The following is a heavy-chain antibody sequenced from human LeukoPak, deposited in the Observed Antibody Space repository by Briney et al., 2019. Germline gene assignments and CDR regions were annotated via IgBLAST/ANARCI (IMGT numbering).Heavy chain of an antibody. CDR2: IKSKTDGGTT. J-gene: IGHJ6*02. D-gene: IGHD4-17*01. V-gene: IGHV3-15*01. CDR1: GFTFSNAW. Sequence: TGGSLRLSCAASGFTFSNAWMSWVRQAPGKGLEWVGRIKSKTDGGTTDYAAPVKGRFTISRDDSKNTLYLQMNSLKTEDTAVYCCTTDGDYPYYYYYYGMDVWGQGTTVTVSS. CDR3: TTDGDYPYYYYYYGMDV.